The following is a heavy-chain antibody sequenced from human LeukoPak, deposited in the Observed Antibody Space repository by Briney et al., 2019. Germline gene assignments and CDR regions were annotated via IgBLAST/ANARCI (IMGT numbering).Heavy chain of an antibody. V-gene: IGHV3-7*01. J-gene: IGHJ4*02. CDR1: GFTFSNYW. D-gene: IGHD4-11*01. CDR2: IKQDGSEK. Sequence: GGSLRLSCAASGFTFSNYWMSWVRQAPGKWLEWVANIKQDGSEKYYVDSVKGRFTISRDNAKNSLYLQMNSLRAEDTAVYYCARDKGTVTIFDCWGQGTLVTVSS. CDR3: ARDKGTVTIFDC.